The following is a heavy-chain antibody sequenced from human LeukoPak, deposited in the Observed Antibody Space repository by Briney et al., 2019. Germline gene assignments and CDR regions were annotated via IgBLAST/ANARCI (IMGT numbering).Heavy chain of an antibody. CDR2: MNPNSGNT. CDR1: GHTFTSYD. Sequence: GASVKVSCKASGHTFTSYDINWVRRATGQGLEWMGWMNPNSGNTGYAQKFQGRVTITRNTSISTAYMELSSLRSEDTAVYYCARGVAWGAPDAFDIWGQGTMVTVSS. J-gene: IGHJ3*02. D-gene: IGHD7-27*01. CDR3: ARGVAWGAPDAFDI. V-gene: IGHV1-8*03.